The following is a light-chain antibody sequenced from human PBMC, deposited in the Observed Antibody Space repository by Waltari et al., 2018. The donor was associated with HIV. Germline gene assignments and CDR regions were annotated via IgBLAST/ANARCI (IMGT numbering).Light chain of an antibody. CDR1: SSDVGGYDY. Sequence: QSALTQPPSASGSPGQSVTISCTGTSSDVGGYDYVSWYQQHPGKAPKLMIYEVNRRPRGVPDRFSGSKAGNTASLTVSGRQAEDEADYYCSSYAGSNTPFGGGTKLTVL. CDR3: SSYAGSNTP. CDR2: EVN. J-gene: IGLJ3*02. V-gene: IGLV2-8*01.